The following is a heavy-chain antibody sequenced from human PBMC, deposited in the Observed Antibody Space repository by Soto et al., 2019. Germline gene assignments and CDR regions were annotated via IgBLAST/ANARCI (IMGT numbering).Heavy chain of an antibody. Sequence: SDPLSLTCTVSGGSISSYYWSWIRHPPGKGLEWIGYIYYSGSTNYNPSLKSRVTISVDTSKNQFSLKLSSVTAADTAVYYCARARAVASGMDVWGQGTTVTVSS. D-gene: IGHD6-19*01. V-gene: IGHV4-59*01. CDR3: ARARAVASGMDV. CDR2: IYYSGST. J-gene: IGHJ6*02. CDR1: GGSISSYY.